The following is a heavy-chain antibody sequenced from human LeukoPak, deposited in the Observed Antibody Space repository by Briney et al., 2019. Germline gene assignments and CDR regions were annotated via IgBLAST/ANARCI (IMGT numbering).Heavy chain of an antibody. CDR1: GFTFSDYY. Sequence: GGSLRLSCAASGFTFSDYYMSWIRQAPGKGLEWVSYISSSGSTIYYADSVKGRFTISRDNSKNTLYLQMNSLRVDDTAVYYCAKLGDSHYYGDYEDYWGQGTLVTISS. V-gene: IGHV3-11*01. J-gene: IGHJ4*02. CDR3: AKLGDSHYYGDYEDY. CDR2: ISSSGSTI. D-gene: IGHD4-17*01.